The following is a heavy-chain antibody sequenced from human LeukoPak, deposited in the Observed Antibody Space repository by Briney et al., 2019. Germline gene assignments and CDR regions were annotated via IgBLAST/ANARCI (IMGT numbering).Heavy chain of an antibody. D-gene: IGHD6-19*01. CDR1: GYTFTGYY. CDR2: INPNSGGT. V-gene: IGHV1-2*02. J-gene: IGHJ4*02. CDR3: ARDIIRVGIAVATYTDY. Sequence: ASVKVSCKASGYTFTGYYMHWVRQAPGQVLEWMGWINPNSGGTNYAQKFQGRVTMTRDTSISTAYMELSRLRSDDTAVYYCARDIIRVGIAVATYTDYWGQGTLVTVSS.